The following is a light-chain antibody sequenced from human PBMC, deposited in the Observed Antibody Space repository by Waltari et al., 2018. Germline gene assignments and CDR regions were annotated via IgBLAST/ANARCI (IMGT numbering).Light chain of an antibody. CDR3: QAWDTSGVV. CDR2: QDT. CDR1: IWGDKY. V-gene: IGLV3-1*01. Sequence: SSELTQPPSVSVSPGQTASITCSGDIWGDKYAGWYQQKAGQSPVLVIYQDTKRPSGSPELFSRSNSGNTATLTIIGTQTMDESDYYCQAWDTSGVVFGGGTKLTVL. J-gene: IGLJ2*01.